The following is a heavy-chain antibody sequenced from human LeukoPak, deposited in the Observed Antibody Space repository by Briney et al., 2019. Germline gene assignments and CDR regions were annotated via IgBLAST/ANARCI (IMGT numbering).Heavy chain of an antibody. J-gene: IGHJ4*02. CDR1: GDSISSGGYY. V-gene: IGHV4-61*02. CDR2: IYTSGTT. Sequence: SETLSLTCTVSGDSISSGGYYWSWIRQPAGKSLEWVGRIYTSGTTNYNPSLKSRITISVDTSNNQFSLNLISVTAADTAVYYCARDFSLWGQGTLVTVSS. CDR3: ARDFSL.